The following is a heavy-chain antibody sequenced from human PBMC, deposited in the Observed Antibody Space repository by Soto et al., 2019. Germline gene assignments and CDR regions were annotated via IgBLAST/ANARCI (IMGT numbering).Heavy chain of an antibody. D-gene: IGHD2-21*01. CDR2: ISYDGGNT. Sequence: PGGSLRLSCAASGFTFSSYAMNWVRQAPGRGLEWVSTISYDGGNTYYPHSVKGRFTISGDNSKNTLYLQMNSLRAEDAAVYYCAKGGIGWFDPWGQGTLVT. CDR1: GFTFSSYA. CDR3: AKGGIGWFDP. J-gene: IGHJ5*02. V-gene: IGHV3-23*01.